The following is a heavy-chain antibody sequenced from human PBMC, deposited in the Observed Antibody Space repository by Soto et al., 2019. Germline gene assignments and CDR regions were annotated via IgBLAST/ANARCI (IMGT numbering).Heavy chain of an antibody. CDR1: GGSISSGGYY. CDR3: AREGANYYYYYDMDV. V-gene: IGHV4-31*03. J-gene: IGHJ6*03. Sequence: QVQLQESGPGLVKPSQTLSLTCTVSGGSISSGGYYWSWIRQHPGQVLEWFGYSDYSGSTYYNRSLKSRVTISGDTSKNQCALKLSSVTAADTAVYYCAREGANYYYYYDMDVWRKETTVAVSS. D-gene: IGHD1-26*01. CDR2: SDYSGST.